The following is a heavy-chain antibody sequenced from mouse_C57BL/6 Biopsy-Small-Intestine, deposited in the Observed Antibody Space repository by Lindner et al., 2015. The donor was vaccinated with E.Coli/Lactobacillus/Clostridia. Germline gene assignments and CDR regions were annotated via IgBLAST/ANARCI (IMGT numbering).Heavy chain of an antibody. CDR2: IYPGDGDT. CDR3: ARRDDYDESLFAY. Sequence: VQLLGGLGRELVKPGASVKISCKASGYAFSSYWMNWVKQRSGKGLEWIGHIYPGDGDTNYNGKFKGKATLTADKSSTTAYMQLSSLTSEDSAVYFCARRDDYDESLFAYWGQGTLVTVSA. D-gene: IGHD2-4*01. CDR1: GYAFSSYW. J-gene: IGHJ3*01. V-gene: IGHV1-80*01.